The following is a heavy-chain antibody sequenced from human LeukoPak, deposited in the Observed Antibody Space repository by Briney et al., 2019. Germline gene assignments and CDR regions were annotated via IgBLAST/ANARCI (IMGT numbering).Heavy chain of an antibody. CDR1: GFTFGDYA. CDR2: IRSKVYGGTP. Sequence: PGGSLRLSCIASGFTFGDYAMTWVRQAPGKGLEWVGFIRSKVYGGTPEYAASVKGRFTISRDDSKGIAYLQMNSLKTEDTAVYYCTSPGYGSGSPGSDYWGQGTLVTVSS. J-gene: IGHJ4*02. D-gene: IGHD3-10*01. V-gene: IGHV3-49*04. CDR3: TSPGYGSGSPGSDY.